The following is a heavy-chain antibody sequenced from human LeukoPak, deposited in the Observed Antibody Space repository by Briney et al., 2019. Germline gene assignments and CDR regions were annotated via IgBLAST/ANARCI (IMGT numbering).Heavy chain of an antibody. J-gene: IGHJ5*02. D-gene: IGHD3-22*01. CDR3: AKEGRLDYYDSSGYYSNWFDP. V-gene: IGHV6-1*01. Sequence: SQTLSLTCAISGDTVSSNSAAWNWIRQSPSRGLEWLGRTYYRSKWYNDYAVSVESRITINPDTSKNQFSLQLNSVTPEDTAVYYCAKEGRLDYYDSSGYYSNWFDPWGQGTLVTVSS. CDR1: GDTVSSNSAA. CDR2: TYYRSKWYN.